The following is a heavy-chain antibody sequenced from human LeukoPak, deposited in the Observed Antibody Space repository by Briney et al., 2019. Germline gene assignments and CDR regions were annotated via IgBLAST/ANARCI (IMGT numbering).Heavy chain of an antibody. CDR2: IVPIFGTA. D-gene: IGHD4-11*01. J-gene: IGHJ6*03. CDR3: ARDWDSRNYIPTFAYGYYYMDV. CDR1: GGTFSCYA. Sequence: ASVKVSCKASGGTFSCYAISWVRQAPGQGLEWMGGIVPIFGTANYAQKFQGRVTITADESTSTAYMELSSLRSEDTAVYYCARDWDSRNYIPTFAYGYYYMDVWGKGTTVTVSS. V-gene: IGHV1-69*13.